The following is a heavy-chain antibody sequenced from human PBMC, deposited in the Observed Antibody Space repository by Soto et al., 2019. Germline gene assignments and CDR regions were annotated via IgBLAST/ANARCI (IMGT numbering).Heavy chain of an antibody. D-gene: IGHD4-17*01. J-gene: IGHJ6*02. Sequence: QLVESGGGVVPPGASLRLSGSASGFTFSTFGMHWVRQTPGKGLEWVAVISYDGNNKVYADSVKGRFTISRDNFKNTVDLVMNNLKVDDTAVYYCAKDLQAYGDYDYYCYGLDVWGQGATVSVSS. V-gene: IGHV3-30*18. CDR3: AKDLQAYGDYDYYCYGLDV. CDR2: ISYDGNNK. CDR1: GFTFSTFG.